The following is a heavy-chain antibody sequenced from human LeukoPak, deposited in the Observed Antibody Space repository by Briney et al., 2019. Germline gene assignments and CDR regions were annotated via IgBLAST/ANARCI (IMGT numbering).Heavy chain of an antibody. J-gene: IGHJ3*02. V-gene: IGHV5-51*01. CDR2: IYPGDSDT. CDR3: ARTTYYYDSSGYWGAFDI. Sequence: GEALKISCKGSGYSFTSYWIGLVRQMAGKGVEWMGIIYPGDSDTRYSPFFQGQVTISADNSIRTAYLQWSSLKASGTAMYYCARTTYYYDSSGYWGAFDIWGEGTMVTVSS. CDR1: GYSFTSYW. D-gene: IGHD3-22*01.